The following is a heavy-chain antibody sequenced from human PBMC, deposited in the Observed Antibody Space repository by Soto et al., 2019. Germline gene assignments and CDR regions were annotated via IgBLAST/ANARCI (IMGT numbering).Heavy chain of an antibody. Sequence: HGESLKISCKGSGYSFTSYWIGWVRQMPGKGLEWMGIIYPGDSDTRYSPSFQGQVTISADKSISTAYLQWSSLKASDTAMYYCARAGEYSSGWWSDAFDIWGQGTMVTVSS. CDR2: IYPGDSDT. CDR3: ARAGEYSSGWWSDAFDI. D-gene: IGHD6-19*01. J-gene: IGHJ3*02. CDR1: GYSFTSYW. V-gene: IGHV5-51*01.